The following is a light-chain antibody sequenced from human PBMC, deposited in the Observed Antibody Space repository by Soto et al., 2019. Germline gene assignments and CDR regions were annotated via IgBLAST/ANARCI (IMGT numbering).Light chain of an antibody. V-gene: IGKV3-20*01. CDR3: QQYGSSPPIT. CDR1: QSVSSSY. Sequence: EIVLTQSPGTLSFSPGERATLSCRASQSVSSSYLAWYQHKPGQAPRLLIYGASGRATGIPDRFSGSGSGTDFTLTISRLEPEDFAVYYCQQYGSSPPITFGQGTRLEIK. CDR2: GAS. J-gene: IGKJ5*01.